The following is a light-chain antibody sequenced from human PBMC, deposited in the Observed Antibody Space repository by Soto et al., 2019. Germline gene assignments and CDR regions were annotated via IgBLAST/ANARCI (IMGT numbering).Light chain of an antibody. CDR3: QQLKTYPLT. J-gene: IGKJ5*01. V-gene: IGKV1-9*01. Sequence: DIQLTQSPSFLSASVGDRVTITCRASQEISSNLAWYQQMPGKAPKFLIYAASTLQSGVPSRFSGSGSGTELTLTISSPQPEDFATYYCQQLKTYPLTFGQGTRLDIK. CDR2: AAS. CDR1: QEISSN.